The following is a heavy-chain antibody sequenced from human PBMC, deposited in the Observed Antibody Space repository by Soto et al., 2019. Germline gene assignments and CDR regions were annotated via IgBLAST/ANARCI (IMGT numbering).Heavy chain of an antibody. V-gene: IGHV3-30*04. CDR2: ISYDGSNS. Sequence: QLQLVESGGGVVQPGRSLRLSCAASASTFSNYIMHWVRQAPGKGLEWVAFISYDGSNSNYADFVEGRFTISRDNPKNMLYLQLSSLRTDDTAVYYCAGGDNYYALGVWAQANTVTVSS. D-gene: IGHD2-15*01. CDR3: AGGDNYYALGV. J-gene: IGHJ6*02. CDR1: ASTFSNYI.